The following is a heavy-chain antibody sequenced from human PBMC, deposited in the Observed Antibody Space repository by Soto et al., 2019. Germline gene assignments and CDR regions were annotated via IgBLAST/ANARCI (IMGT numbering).Heavy chain of an antibody. CDR1: GFTFSSYS. J-gene: IGHJ5*02. D-gene: IGHD2-2*01. CDR2: ISPSSSYI. CDR3: AREYCSSTSCLNWFDP. V-gene: IGHV3-21*01. Sequence: GGSLRLSCAASGFTFSSYSMNWVRQAPGKGLEWVSSISPSSSYIYYADSVKGRFTISRDNAKNSLYLQMNSLRAEDTAVYYCAREYCSSTSCLNWFDPWGQGTLVTVSS.